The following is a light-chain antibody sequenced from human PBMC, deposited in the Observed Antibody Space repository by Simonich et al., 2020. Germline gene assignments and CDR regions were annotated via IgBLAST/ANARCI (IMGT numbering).Light chain of an antibody. J-gene: IGKJ1*01. V-gene: IGKV3-15*01. CDR1: QSVSSN. CDR2: GAS. Sequence: EIVMTQSPATLSVSLGERATLSCRASQSVSSNLAWYQQKPGQAPRLLIYGASTRATGIPARFSGRGSGTEFTLTISSMQSEEFTVYYCQQYNNWPPWTFGQGTKVEIK. CDR3: QQYNNWPPWT.